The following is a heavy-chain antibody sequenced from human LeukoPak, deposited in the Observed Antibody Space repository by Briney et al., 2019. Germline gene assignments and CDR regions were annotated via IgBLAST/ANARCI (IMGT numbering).Heavy chain of an antibody. D-gene: IGHD3-22*01. J-gene: IGHJ4*02. CDR1: GFTFSSYW. CDR2: IKKDGSEK. V-gene: IGHV3-7*01. Sequence: GGSLRLSCAASGFTFSSYWMSWVRQAPGKGLEWVANIKKDGSEKYYVDSVKGRFTISRDNAKTSLYLQMNSLRAEDTAVYYCARDHSESITYYYDSSGYYYFDYWGPGTLVTVSS. CDR3: ARDHSESITYYYDSSGYYYFDY.